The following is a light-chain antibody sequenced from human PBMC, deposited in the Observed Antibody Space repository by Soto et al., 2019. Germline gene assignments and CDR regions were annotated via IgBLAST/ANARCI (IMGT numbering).Light chain of an antibody. Sequence: QSALTQPASVSGSPGQSITISCTGTSSDFGSYNLVPWYQKYPGKAPKLIIYGVSKRPSGVSNRISGSKSGNTASLTISGLQAEDEADYYCCSYAGSRPDVDVVFGGGTKLTVL. J-gene: IGLJ2*01. V-gene: IGLV2-23*02. CDR3: CSYAGSRPDVDVV. CDR2: GVS. CDR1: SSDFGSYNL.